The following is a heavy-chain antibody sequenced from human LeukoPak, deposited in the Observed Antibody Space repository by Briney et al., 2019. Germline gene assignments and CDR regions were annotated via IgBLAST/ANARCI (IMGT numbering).Heavy chain of an antibody. Sequence: GGSLRLSCAASGFSLHSYWMGWVRQAPGKGLEWVANIQSDGTEKNYIDSVQGRFTISRDNAKTSLYLQMNSLRADDTAVYYCARDSAVATYYGVDVWGQGITVTVSS. CDR3: ARDSAVATYYGVDV. CDR1: GFSLHSYW. V-gene: IGHV3-7*01. J-gene: IGHJ6*02. D-gene: IGHD6-19*01. CDR2: IQSDGTEK.